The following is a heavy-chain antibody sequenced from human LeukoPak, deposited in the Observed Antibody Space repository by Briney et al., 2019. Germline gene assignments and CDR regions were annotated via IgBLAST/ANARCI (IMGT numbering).Heavy chain of an antibody. J-gene: IGHJ4*02. V-gene: IGHV1-24*01. D-gene: IGHD3-3*01. CDR3: ATIPSITIFGPVTQGGY. CDR1: GYTLTELS. Sequence: ASVKVSCKVSGYTLTELSMHWVRQAPGKGLEWMGGFDPEDGETIYAQKFQGRVTMTEDTSTDTAYMELSSLRSEDTAVYYCATIPSITIFGPVTQGGYWGQGTLVTVSS. CDR2: FDPEDGET.